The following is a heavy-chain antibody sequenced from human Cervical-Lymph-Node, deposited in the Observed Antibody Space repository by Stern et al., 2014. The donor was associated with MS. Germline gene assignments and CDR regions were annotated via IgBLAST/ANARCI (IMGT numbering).Heavy chain of an antibody. CDR3: AGLGYCTTHTCPEECDC. D-gene: IGHD2-8*01. Sequence: QVQLQESGPGLVKPSQTLSLTCTVSGGSISSGYYYWSWIRQPPGKGLEWIGYIYPSATTYYSPSLKIRASISLDKSNNQFSLILSSVTAADTAVYFCAGLGYCTTHTCPEECDCWGQGTLVTVSS. CDR1: GGSISSGYYY. V-gene: IGHV4-30-4*01. J-gene: IGHJ4*02. CDR2: IYPSATT.